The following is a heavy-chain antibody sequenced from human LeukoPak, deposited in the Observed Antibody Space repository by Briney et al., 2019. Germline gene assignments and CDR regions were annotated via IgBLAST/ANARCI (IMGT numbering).Heavy chain of an antibody. V-gene: IGHV5-51*01. D-gene: IGHD2-15*01. CDR2: IYPGDSDT. J-gene: IGHJ4*02. Sequence: GESLKISCKGSGYSFISYWIGWVSQMPGKGLEWMGIIYPGDSDTRYSPSFQGQVTISADKSISTAYLQWSSLKASDSAMYYCARHLCSGGSCYFDYWGQGTLVTVSS. CDR1: GYSFISYW. CDR3: ARHLCSGGSCYFDY.